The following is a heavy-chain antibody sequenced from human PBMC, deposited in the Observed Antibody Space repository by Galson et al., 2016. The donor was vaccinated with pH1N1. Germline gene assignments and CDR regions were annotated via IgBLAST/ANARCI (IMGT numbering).Heavy chain of an antibody. CDR3: SVDVYDFWSVSGDY. D-gene: IGHD3-3*01. CDR2: IKSKTDGGTT. CDR1: GFTFTNAW. V-gene: IGHV3-15*01. J-gene: IGHJ4*02. Sequence: SLRLSCAASGFTFTNAWMSWVRQAPGKGLEWVGRIKSKTDGGTTDYAAPVKGRFTISRDDSKKMLYLQINNLKIEDTAVYYCSVDVYDFWSVSGDYWGQGTLLTVSS.